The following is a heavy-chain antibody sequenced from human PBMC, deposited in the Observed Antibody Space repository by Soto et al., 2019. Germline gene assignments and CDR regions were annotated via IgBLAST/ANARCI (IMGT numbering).Heavy chain of an antibody. CDR3: ARDIVNYGSGREGWFDP. Sequence: SETLSLTCTVSGGSISSSSYYWGWIRQPPGKGLEWIGSIYYSGSTYYNPSLKSRVTISVDTSKNQFSLKLSSVTAADTAVYYCARDIVNYGSGREGWFDPWGQGTLVTVSS. CDR1: GGSISSSSYY. V-gene: IGHV4-39*07. J-gene: IGHJ5*02. CDR2: IYYSGST. D-gene: IGHD3-10*01.